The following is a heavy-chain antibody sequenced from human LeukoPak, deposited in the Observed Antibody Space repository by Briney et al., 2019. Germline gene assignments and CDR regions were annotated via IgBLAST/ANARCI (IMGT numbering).Heavy chain of an antibody. J-gene: IGHJ5*02. CDR2: ISWNSGSI. Sequence: GGSLRLSCAASGFTFDDYAMHWVRQAPGKGLEWVSGISWNSGSIGYADSVKGRFTISRDNAKNSLYLQMNSLGAEDTALYYCAKGSAYEVGGTLAPNWFDPWGQGTLVTVSS. CDR1: GFTFDDYA. CDR3: AKGSAYEVGGTLAPNWFDP. D-gene: IGHD3-16*01. V-gene: IGHV3-9*01.